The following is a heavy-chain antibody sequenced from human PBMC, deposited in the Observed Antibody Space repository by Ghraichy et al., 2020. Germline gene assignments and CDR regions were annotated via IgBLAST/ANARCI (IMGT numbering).Heavy chain of an antibody. CDR1: GFTFSTSW. D-gene: IGHD6-19*01. J-gene: IGHJ2*01. V-gene: IGHV3-7*03. CDR2: VKPDEGEK. CDR3: ARRVAVAGTWIWYFDL. Sequence: GGSLRLSCEASGFTFSTSWMTWVRQAPGKGLEWVANVKPDEGEKDYVDSVKGRFTISSDNGNNSVYLQMNSLRADDTAVYYRARRVAVAGTWIWYFDLWGRGTLVTVSS.